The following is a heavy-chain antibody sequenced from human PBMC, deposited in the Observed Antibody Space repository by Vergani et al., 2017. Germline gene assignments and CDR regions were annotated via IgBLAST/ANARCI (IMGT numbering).Heavy chain of an antibody. J-gene: IGHJ4*02. V-gene: IGHV3-53*04. Sequence: EVQLVESGGGLVQPGGSLRLSCAASGFTVSSNYMRWVRQAPGKGLEWVSVIYSGGSTYHADSVKGRFTIARHNSKNTLELQMNSLRAEDTAVYYCAKFPKEDSSGYYADWGQGTLVTVSS. CDR2: IYSGGST. D-gene: IGHD3-22*01. CDR3: AKFPKEDSSGYYAD. CDR1: GFTVSSNY.